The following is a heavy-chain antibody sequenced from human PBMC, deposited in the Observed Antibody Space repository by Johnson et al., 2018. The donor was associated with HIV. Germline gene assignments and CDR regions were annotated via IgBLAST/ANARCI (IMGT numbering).Heavy chain of an antibody. D-gene: IGHD3-3*01. Sequence: QVQLVESGGGLVQPGGSLRLSCAASGFTFSDYYMSWIRQAPGKGLEWVSYISSSGGSTYYADPVKGRFTISRDNSKNTLYLQMNSLRAEDTAVYYCASGVVTLSFDIWGQGTMVTVSS. CDR2: ISSSGGST. CDR3: ASGVVTLSFDI. J-gene: IGHJ3*02. V-gene: IGHV3-11*04. CDR1: GFTFSDYY.